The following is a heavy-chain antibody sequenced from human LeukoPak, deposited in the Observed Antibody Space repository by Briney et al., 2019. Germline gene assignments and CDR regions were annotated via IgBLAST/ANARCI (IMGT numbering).Heavy chain of an antibody. CDR3: ARLLHWDRTAYRPFDW. CDR2: VKEDGSEE. CDR1: GFTFSSHS. D-gene: IGHD3-22*01. Sequence: GGSLRLSCVVSGFTFSSHSMSGVRQAPGRGLEWVANVKEDGSEENYVESVKGRFTISIYNAINSLYLNINSLRAEDTAVYFCARLLHWDRTAYRPFDWWGQGILVSVSS. V-gene: IGHV3-7*01. J-gene: IGHJ4*02.